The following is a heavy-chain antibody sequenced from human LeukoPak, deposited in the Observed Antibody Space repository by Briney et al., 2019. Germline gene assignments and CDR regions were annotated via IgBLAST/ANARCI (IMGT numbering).Heavy chain of an antibody. J-gene: IGHJ5*02. V-gene: IGHV1-8*01. CDR3: ARGKVGARQFDP. CDR2: MNPNSGNT. Sequence: ASVKVSCKASGYTFTSYDINWVRQATGQGLEWVGWMNPNSGNTGYAQKFQGRVTMTRNTSISTAYMELSSLRSEDRAVYYCARGKVGARQFDPWGQGTLVTVSS. D-gene: IGHD1-26*01. CDR1: GYTFTSYD.